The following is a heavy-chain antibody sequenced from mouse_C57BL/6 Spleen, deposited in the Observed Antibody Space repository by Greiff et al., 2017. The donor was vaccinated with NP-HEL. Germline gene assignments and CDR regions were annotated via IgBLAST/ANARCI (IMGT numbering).Heavy chain of an antibody. J-gene: IGHJ2*01. Sequence: VKLVESGPELVKPGASVKISCKASGYAFSSSWMNWVKQRPGQGLEWIGRIYPGDGAPNYNGKFKGTATLTADKSSSTAYMQLSSLTSEDSAVCVSASEGYLPVVANFDYWGQGTTLTVSS. CDR3: ASEGYLPVVANFDY. CDR2: IYPGDGAP. CDR1: GYAFSSSW. V-gene: IGHV1-82*01. D-gene: IGHD1-1*01.